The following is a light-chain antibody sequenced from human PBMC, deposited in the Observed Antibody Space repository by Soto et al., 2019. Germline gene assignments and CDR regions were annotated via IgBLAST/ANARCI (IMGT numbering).Light chain of an antibody. CDR3: QQGRNWPLT. CDR2: GAS. J-gene: IGKJ2*01. V-gene: IGKV3-15*01. CDR1: QSINSE. Sequence: EIVMTQSPATLSLSPGERAALSCRASQSINSELAWYQQKPGQPPRLLIYGASTRATGVPARFTDTESGSEFTLTISGLQSEDFAVDYCQQGRNWPLTFGQGTRVEI.